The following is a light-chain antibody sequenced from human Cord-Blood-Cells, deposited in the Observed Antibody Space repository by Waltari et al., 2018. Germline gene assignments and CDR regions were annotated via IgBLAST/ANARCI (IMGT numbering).Light chain of an antibody. J-gene: IGKJ3*01. CDR1: QSISSY. CDR3: QQSYSTPFT. Sequence: DIQTTQSPSSLPASVVARVTITCRASQSISSYLNWYQRKPGKAPKLLIYAASSLQSGVPSRFSGSGSGTDCTLTISSLQPEDFATYYCQQSYSTPFTFGPGTKVDIK. V-gene: IGKV1-39*01. CDR2: AAS.